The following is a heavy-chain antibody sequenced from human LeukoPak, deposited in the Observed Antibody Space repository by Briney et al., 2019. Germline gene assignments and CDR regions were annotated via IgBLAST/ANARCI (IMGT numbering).Heavy chain of an antibody. CDR2: INHSGST. Sequence: SETLSLTCAVYGGSFSGYYWSWIRQPPGKGPEWIGEINHSGSTNYNPSLKSRVTISVDTSKNQFSLKLSSVTAADTAVYYCARALRGYSYGHGDYWGQGTLVTVSS. D-gene: IGHD5-18*01. V-gene: IGHV4-34*01. CDR1: GGSFSGYY. CDR3: ARALRGYSYGHGDY. J-gene: IGHJ4*02.